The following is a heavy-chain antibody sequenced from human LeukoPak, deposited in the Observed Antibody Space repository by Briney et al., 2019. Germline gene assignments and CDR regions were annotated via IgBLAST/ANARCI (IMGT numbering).Heavy chain of an antibody. V-gene: IGHV3-33*01. CDR3: ARVHSSSWAYFDN. CDR2: ICYDGSGK. CDR1: GFTFSTYD. J-gene: IGHJ4*02. Sequence: PGGSLRLSCAASGFTFSTYDMHWVRQAPAKGLEWVAAICYDGSGKYYADSVKGRFTISRDNSKDTLYLQMDSLRAEDTAVYYCARVHSSSWAYFDNWGQGTLVTVSS. D-gene: IGHD6-13*01.